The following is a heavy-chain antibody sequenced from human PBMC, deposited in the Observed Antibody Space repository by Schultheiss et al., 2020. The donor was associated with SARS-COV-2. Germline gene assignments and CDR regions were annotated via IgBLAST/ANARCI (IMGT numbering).Heavy chain of an antibody. CDR2: INPNSGGT. CDR3: ARVPIRYCSSTSCHWRYYGMDV. Sequence: ASVKVSCKASGYTFTGYYMYWVRQAAGQGLEWMGWINPNSGGTNYAQKFQGWVTMTRDTSISTAYMELSRLRSDDTAVYYCARVPIRYCSSTSCHWRYYGMDVWGQGTTVTVSS. CDR1: GYTFTGYY. D-gene: IGHD2-2*01. J-gene: IGHJ6*02. V-gene: IGHV1-2*04.